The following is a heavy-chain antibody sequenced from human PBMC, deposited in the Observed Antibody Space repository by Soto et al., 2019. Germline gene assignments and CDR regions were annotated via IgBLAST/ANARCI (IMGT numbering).Heavy chain of an antibody. CDR2: IYYSGST. CDR1: GGSISSSSYY. D-gene: IGHD6-19*01. V-gene: IGHV4-39*01. J-gene: IGHJ3*02. CDR3: ARAGMAVAGDAFDI. Sequence: QLQLQESGPGLVKPSETLSLTCTVSGGSISSSSYYWGWIRQPPGKGLEWIGSIYYSGSTYYNPSLKSRVTISVDTSKTQFSLKLSSVTAADTAVYYCARAGMAVAGDAFDIWGQGTMVTVSS.